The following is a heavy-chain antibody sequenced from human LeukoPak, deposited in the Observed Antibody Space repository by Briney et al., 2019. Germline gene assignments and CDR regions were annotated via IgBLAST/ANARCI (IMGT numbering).Heavy chain of an antibody. D-gene: IGHD3-10*01. Sequence: GGSLRLSCTSSAFTFSSDAMTWVRQAPGKGLEWVSAISGSGGSTYYADSVKGRFTISRDNAKNSLYLQMNSLRAEDTAVYYCAKPSAGSGSYYRLFDYWGQGTLVTVSS. J-gene: IGHJ4*02. CDR2: ISGSGGST. V-gene: IGHV3-23*01. CDR3: AKPSAGSGSYYRLFDY. CDR1: AFTFSSDA.